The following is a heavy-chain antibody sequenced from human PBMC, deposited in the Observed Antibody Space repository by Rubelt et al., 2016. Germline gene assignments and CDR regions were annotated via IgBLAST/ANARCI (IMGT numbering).Heavy chain of an antibody. Sequence: QLQESGPGLVKPSETLSLTCTVSGGSISSYYWSWIRQHPGKGLEWIGYISYSGKTSYSPSLKSRIGISVDTSENQFSLKVSSVTAADTAVYFCAGFSPAVDYWGQGTLVTVSS. CDR3: AGFSPAVDY. J-gene: IGHJ4*02. D-gene: IGHD2-2*01. V-gene: IGHV4-59*06. CDR1: GGSISSYY. CDR2: ISYSGKT.